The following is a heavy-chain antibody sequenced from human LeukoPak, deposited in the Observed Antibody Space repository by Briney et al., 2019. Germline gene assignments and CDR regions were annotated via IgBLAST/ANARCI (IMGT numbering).Heavy chain of an antibody. CDR1: GYSISSGYY. Sequence: PSETLSLTCTVSGYSISSGYYWGWIRQPPGKGLEWIGSIYHSGSTYYNPSLKSRVTISVDTSKNQFSLKLSSVTAADTAVYYCTRGQKYISGYTVTELGSGYFDYWGQGTLVTVSS. J-gene: IGHJ4*02. CDR3: TRGQKYISGYTVTELGSGYFDY. D-gene: IGHD5-18*01. V-gene: IGHV4-38-2*02. CDR2: IYHSGST.